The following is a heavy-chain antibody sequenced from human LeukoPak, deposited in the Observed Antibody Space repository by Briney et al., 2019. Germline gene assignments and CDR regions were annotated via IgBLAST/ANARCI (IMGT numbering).Heavy chain of an antibody. CDR2: FDPEDGET. Sequence: GASVKVSCKVSGYTLTELSMHWVRQAPGKGLEWMGGFDPEDGETIYAQKFQGRVTMTEDTSTDTAYMELSSLRSEDTAVYYCATSPFYYDSSAIYPRAFDIWGQGTMVTVSS. V-gene: IGHV1-24*01. CDR1: GYTLTELS. D-gene: IGHD3-22*01. CDR3: ATSPFYYDSSAIYPRAFDI. J-gene: IGHJ3*02.